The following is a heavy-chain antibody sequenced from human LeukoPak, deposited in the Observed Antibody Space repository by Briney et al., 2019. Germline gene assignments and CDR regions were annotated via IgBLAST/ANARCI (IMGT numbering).Heavy chain of an antibody. V-gene: IGHV3-30*02. Sequence: GGSLRLSCAASGFTFSDYYMSWIRQAPGKGLEWVAFIRYDGSNKYYADSVKGRFTISRDNSKNTLYLQMNSLRAEDTAVYYCAKGMKSGTYYYYYMDVWGKGTTVTVSS. J-gene: IGHJ6*03. CDR3: AKGMKSGTYYYYYMDV. CDR2: IRYDGSNK. D-gene: IGHD1-1*01. CDR1: GFTFSDYY.